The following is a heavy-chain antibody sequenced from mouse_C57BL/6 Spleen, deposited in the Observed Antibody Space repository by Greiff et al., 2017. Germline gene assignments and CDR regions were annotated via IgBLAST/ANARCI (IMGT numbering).Heavy chain of an antibody. CDR3: ARIYYSNYDWYFDV. J-gene: IGHJ1*03. Sequence: VQLKQSGPELVKPGASVKMSCKASGYTFTDYNMHWVKQSHGKSLEWIGYINPNNGGTSYNQKFKGKATLTVNKSSSTAYMELRSLTSEDSAVYYCARIYYSNYDWYFDVWGTGTTVTVSS. CDR1: GYTFTDYN. V-gene: IGHV1-22*01. CDR2: INPNNGGT. D-gene: IGHD2-5*01.